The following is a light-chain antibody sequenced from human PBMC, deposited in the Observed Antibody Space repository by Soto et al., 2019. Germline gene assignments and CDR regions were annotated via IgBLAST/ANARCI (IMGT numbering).Light chain of an antibody. J-gene: IGLJ2*01. CDR3: SSYTTSSSRV. V-gene: IGLV2-14*01. Sequence: QSALTQPASVSGSPGQSITISCTGTSSDVGGFKYVSWYQQHPGKAPKLLIFEVTNRPSGVSYRFSGSKSGNTASLTISGLQADDEDDYYCSSYTTSSSRVFGGGTKLTVL. CDR1: SSDVGGFKY. CDR2: EVT.